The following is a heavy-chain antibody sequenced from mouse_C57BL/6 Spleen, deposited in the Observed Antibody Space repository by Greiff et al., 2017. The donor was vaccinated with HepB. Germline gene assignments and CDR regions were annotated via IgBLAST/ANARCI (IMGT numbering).Heavy chain of an antibody. V-gene: IGHV1-61*01. J-gene: IGHJ2*01. Sequence: QVQLQQPGAELVRPGSSVKLSCKASGYTFTSYWMDWVKQRPGQGLEWIGNIYPSDSETNYNQKFKDKATLTVDKSSSTAYMQLSSLTSEDSAVYYCERETTTVYFDYWGQGTTLTVSS. CDR2: IYPSDSET. CDR3: ERETTTVYFDY. D-gene: IGHD1-1*01. CDR1: GYTFTSYW.